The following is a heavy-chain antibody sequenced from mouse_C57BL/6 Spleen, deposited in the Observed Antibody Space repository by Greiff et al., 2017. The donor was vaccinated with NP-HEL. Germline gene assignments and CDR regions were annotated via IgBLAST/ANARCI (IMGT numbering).Heavy chain of an antibody. V-gene: IGHV1-47*01. CDR1: GYTFTTYP. CDR2: FHPYNDDT. CDR3: ARGGDGYDPYYYAMDY. Sequence: QVHVKQSGAELVKPGASVKMSCKASGYTFTTYPIEWMKQNHGKSLEWIGNFHPYNDDTKYNEKFKGKATLTVEKSSSTVYLELSRLTSDDSAVYYCARGGDGYDPYYYAMDYWGQGTSVTVSS. D-gene: IGHD2-2*01. J-gene: IGHJ4*01.